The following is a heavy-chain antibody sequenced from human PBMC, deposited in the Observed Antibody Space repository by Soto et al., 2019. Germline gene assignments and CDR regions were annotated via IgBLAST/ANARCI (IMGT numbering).Heavy chain of an antibody. J-gene: IGHJ6*02. Sequence: EVQLVESGGGLVQPGRSLRLSCAASGFTFDDYAMHWVRQAPGKGLEWVSGISWNSGSIGYADSVKGRFTISRDNAKNSLYLQMNSLRAEDTALYYCAKDMIFGGMYYYYGMDVWGQGTTVTVSS. CDR3: AKDMIFGGMYYYYGMDV. D-gene: IGHD3-3*01. V-gene: IGHV3-9*01. CDR2: ISWNSGSI. CDR1: GFTFDDYA.